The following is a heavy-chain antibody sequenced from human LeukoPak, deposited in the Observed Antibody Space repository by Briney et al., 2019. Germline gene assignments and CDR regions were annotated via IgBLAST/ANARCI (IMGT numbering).Heavy chain of an antibody. Sequence: VASVKVSCKASGYTFTGYYMHWVRQAPGQGLEWMGWINPNSGGTNYAQKFQGRVTMTRDTSISTAYMELSRLRSDDTAVYYCARESFGVVVVAAHDYWGQGTLVTVSS. V-gene: IGHV1-2*02. J-gene: IGHJ4*02. CDR2: INPNSGGT. CDR1: GYTFTGYY. CDR3: ARESFGVVVVAAHDY. D-gene: IGHD2-15*01.